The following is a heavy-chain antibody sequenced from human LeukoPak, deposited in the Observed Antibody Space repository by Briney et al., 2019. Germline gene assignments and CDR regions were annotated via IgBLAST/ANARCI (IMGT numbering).Heavy chain of an antibody. CDR3: ARDGRSSSWPFDY. Sequence: ASVKVSCKASGYTFTGYYMHCARQAPGQGLEWMGWINPNSGGTNYAQKFQGRVTMTRDTSISTAYMELSRLRSDDTAVYYCARDGRSSSWPFDYWGQGTLVTVSS. V-gene: IGHV1-2*02. J-gene: IGHJ4*02. CDR1: GYTFTGYY. CDR2: INPNSGGT. D-gene: IGHD6-13*01.